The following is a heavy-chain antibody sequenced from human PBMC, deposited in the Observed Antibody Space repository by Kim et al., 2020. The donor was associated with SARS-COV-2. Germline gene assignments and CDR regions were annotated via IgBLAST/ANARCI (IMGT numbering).Heavy chain of an antibody. V-gene: IGHV3-21*01. CDR2: ISIRSSYI. CDR1: GFTFSSYT. Sequence: GGSLRLSRAASGFTFSSYTMNWVRQAPGRGLEWVSSISIRSSYIYYADSVKGRFTISRDNVENSLFLQINSLTVEDTAVYFCARSRDGYTNSAFDLWGRGTQVTVSS. J-gene: IGHJ4*02. D-gene: IGHD5-12*01. CDR3: ARSRDGYTNSAFDL.